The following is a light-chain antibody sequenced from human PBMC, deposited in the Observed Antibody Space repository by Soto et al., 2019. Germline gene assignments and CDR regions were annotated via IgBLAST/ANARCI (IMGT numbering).Light chain of an antibody. CDR1: SSNIGDNY. J-gene: IGLJ3*02. V-gene: IGLV1-51*01. CDR3: GAFDSSLSAWV. Sequence: QSVLTQPPSVSAAPGQKVTISCSGSSSNIGDNYVSWYQQFPGTAPKLLIYDNNKRPSGIPDRFSGSKSGTSATLGITGLQTGDEADYYCGAFDSSLSAWVFGGGTKLTVL. CDR2: DNN.